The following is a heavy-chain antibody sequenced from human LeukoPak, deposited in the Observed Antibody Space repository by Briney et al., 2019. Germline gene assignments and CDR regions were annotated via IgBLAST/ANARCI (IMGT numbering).Heavy chain of an antibody. V-gene: IGHV4-4*07. J-gene: IGHJ4*02. CDR1: GHPMYRCY. CDR2: IYTSGST. Sequence: SDPLSLPCNVSGHPMYRCYWSGLRKPGEKAREWIVRIYTSGSTNYNPSLKSRVTMSVDTSKNQFSLKLSSVTAADTAVYYCAGDTTVTTNGVFDYWGQGTLVTVSS. CDR3: AGDTTVTTNGVFDY. D-gene: IGHD4-17*01.